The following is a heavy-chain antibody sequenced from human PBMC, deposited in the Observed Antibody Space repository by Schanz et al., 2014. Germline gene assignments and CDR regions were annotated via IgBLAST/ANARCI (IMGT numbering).Heavy chain of an antibody. Sequence: QVQLVESGGGVVQPGRSLRLSCAAAGFTFRSYGMHWVRQAPGKGLEWVALISYDGSSKNHADSVQGRFTISRDNAKNSLFLQMNSLSAEDTAVYYCAKVATAATYLDSWGLGTLVTVSS. D-gene: IGHD2-15*01. V-gene: IGHV3-33*06. J-gene: IGHJ4*02. CDR2: ISYDGSSK. CDR1: GFTFRSYG. CDR3: AKVATAATYLDS.